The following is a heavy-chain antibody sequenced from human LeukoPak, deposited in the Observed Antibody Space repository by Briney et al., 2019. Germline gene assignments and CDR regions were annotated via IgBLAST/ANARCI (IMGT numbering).Heavy chain of an antibody. CDR2: ISASSSTI. V-gene: IGHV3-48*04. D-gene: IGHD3-10*01. Sequence: GGSLRLSCAASGFTFSTYSMNWARQAPGKGLEWVSYISASSSTIYYADSMKGRFTISRDNAKNSLYLQMNSLRAEDTAVYYCARGFGRFGELYEHYYHLMDAWGQGTTVTVSS. J-gene: IGHJ6*02. CDR1: GFTFSTYS. CDR3: ARGFGRFGELYEHYYHLMDA.